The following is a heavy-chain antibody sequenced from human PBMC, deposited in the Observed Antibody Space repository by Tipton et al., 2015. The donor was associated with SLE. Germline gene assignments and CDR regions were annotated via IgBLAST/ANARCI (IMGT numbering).Heavy chain of an antibody. CDR3: ARGWYCSGGSCPDY. Sequence: LRLSCTVSGGSISSSSYYWGWIRQPPGKGLEWIGRIYYSGSTYYNPSLKSRVTISVDTSKNQFSLKLSSVTAADTAVYYCARGWYCSGGSCPDYWGQGTLVTVSS. V-gene: IGHV4-39*07. CDR2: IYYSGST. D-gene: IGHD2-15*01. J-gene: IGHJ4*02. CDR1: GGSISSSSYY.